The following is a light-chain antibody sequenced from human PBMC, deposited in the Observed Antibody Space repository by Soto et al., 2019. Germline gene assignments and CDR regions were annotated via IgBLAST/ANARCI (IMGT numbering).Light chain of an antibody. CDR2: WAS. CDR3: QQYYSTPLT. V-gene: IGKV4-1*01. CDR1: PGVLFSSNNKNY. Sequence: NLITQFSKSLAVSLGGGGPINLKSRPGVLFSSNNKNYLAWYQQKPGQPPKLLIYWASTRESGVPDRFGGSGSGTDFTLTISSLQAEDVAVYYCQQYYSTPLTFGGGTKVDIK. J-gene: IGKJ4*01.